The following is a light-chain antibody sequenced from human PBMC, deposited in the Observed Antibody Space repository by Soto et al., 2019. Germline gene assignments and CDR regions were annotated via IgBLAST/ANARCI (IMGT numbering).Light chain of an antibody. CDR3: QQRSNWPIT. J-gene: IGKJ5*01. V-gene: IGKV3-11*01. CDR1: QRVGIN. Sequence: EIVLTQSPGTLSVSPGETATLSCRANQRVGINLAWYQQKPGQAPRLLIYSASNRATGIPARFSGSGSGTDFTLTISSLEPEDFAVYYCQQRSNWPITFGQGTRLEIK. CDR2: SAS.